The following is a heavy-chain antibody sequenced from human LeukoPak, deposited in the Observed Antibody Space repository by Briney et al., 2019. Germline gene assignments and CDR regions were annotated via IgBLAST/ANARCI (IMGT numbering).Heavy chain of an antibody. V-gene: IGHV4-59*01. CDR2: IYYSGST. Sequence: SETLSLTCTVSGGSISSYYWSWIRQPPGKGLEWIGYIYYSGSTNYNPSLKSRVTISVDTSKNQFSLKLSSVTAADTAVYYCAREHSSGWHFSSHRNYFDYWGQGTLVTVPS. D-gene: IGHD6-19*01. CDR1: GGSISSYY. J-gene: IGHJ4*02. CDR3: AREHSSGWHFSSHRNYFDY.